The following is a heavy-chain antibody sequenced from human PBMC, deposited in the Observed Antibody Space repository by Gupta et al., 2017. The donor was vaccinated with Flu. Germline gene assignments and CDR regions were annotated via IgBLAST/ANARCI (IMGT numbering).Heavy chain of an antibody. CDR1: TFSSYA. CDR3: AKRAYSPGGFDY. J-gene: IGHJ4*02. V-gene: IGHV3-23*01. Sequence: TFSSYAMSWVRQAPGKGLEWVSAISGSGGSTYYADSVKGRFTISRDNSKNTLYLQMNSLRAEDTAVYYCAKRAYSPGGFDYWGQGTLVTVSS. CDR2: ISGSGGST. D-gene: IGHD2-21*01.